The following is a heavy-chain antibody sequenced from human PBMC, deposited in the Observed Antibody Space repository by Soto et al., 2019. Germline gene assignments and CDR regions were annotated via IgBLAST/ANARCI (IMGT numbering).Heavy chain of an antibody. V-gene: IGHV4-59*01. CDR1: GGSISSYY. Sequence: SETLSLTCTVSGGSISSYYWSWIRQPPGKGLEWIGYIYYSGSTNYNPSLKSRVTISVDTSKNQFSLKLSSVTAADTAVYYCAGICSGGSCYSWGQGTLVTVSS. D-gene: IGHD2-15*01. CDR3: AGICSGGSCYS. J-gene: IGHJ4*02. CDR2: IYYSGST.